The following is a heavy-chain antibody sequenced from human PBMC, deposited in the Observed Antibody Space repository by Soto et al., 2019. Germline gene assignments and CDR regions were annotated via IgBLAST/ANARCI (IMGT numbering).Heavy chain of an antibody. D-gene: IGHD3-3*01. CDR2: FYTGGST. V-gene: IGHV3-66*01. CDR3: VSYDFWSGYSDY. CDR1: GFTVSSNY. J-gene: IGHJ4*02. Sequence: GGSLRLSCAVSGFTVSSNYMSWVRQAPGKGLEWVSIFYTGGSTYYSDSVKGRFTISRDNSKNTLYLQMNSLREEDTAVYYCVSYDFWSGYSDYWGQGTRVTVS.